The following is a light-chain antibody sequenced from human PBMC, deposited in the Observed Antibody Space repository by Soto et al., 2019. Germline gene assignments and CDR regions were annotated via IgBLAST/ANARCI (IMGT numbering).Light chain of an antibody. V-gene: IGLV2-14*03. CDR3: CSYTSSSTPWV. CDR2: DVS. J-gene: IGLJ1*01. Sequence: VLTQPASVSGSPGQSITISCTGTSSDVGGYNYVSWYQQHPGKAPKLMIYDVSDRPSGVSNRFSASKSGNTASLTISGLHAEDEADYYCCSYTSSSTPWVFGTGTKVTVL. CDR1: SSDVGGYNY.